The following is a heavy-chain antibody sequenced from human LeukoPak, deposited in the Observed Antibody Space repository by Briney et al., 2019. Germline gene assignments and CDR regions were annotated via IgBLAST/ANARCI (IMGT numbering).Heavy chain of an antibody. Sequence: SETLSLTCTVSGGSISSYYWSWIRQPPGKGLELIGYIYYSGSTNYNPSLKSRVTISVDTSKNQFSLKLSSVTAADTAVYYCARFMHGSEDYWGQGTLVTVSS. CDR1: GGSISSYY. CDR2: IYYSGST. J-gene: IGHJ4*02. D-gene: IGHD6-19*01. CDR3: ARFMHGSEDY. V-gene: IGHV4-59*08.